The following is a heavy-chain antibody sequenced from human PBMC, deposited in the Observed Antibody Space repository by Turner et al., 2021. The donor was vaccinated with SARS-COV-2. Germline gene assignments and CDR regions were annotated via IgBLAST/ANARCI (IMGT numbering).Heavy chain of an antibody. J-gene: IGHJ4*02. Sequence: EVHLLDSGGGLVQSGWSRRRPCPASGFTFSSYAMSWVRHAPGKGMGWVSASSGSGGSKNYADSVKGRFTISRDNSKNTLYLQMNSLRAEDTAVYYCAKGSYTYSSGWFDYWGQGTLVTVSS. V-gene: IGHV3-23*01. D-gene: IGHD6-19*01. CDR1: GFTFSSYA. CDR2: SSGSGGSK. CDR3: AKGSYTYSSGWFDY.